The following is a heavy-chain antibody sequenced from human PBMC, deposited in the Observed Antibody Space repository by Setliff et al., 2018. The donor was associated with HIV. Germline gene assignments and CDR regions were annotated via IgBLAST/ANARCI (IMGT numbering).Heavy chain of an antibody. CDR2: IYYTGST. J-gene: IGHJ3*02. CDR3: ARAPTHYFGNNKSSCPDAFDI. D-gene: IGHD3-10*01. V-gene: IGHV4-59*01. CDR1: SGSNRTYY. Sequence: SETLSLTCTVSSGSNRTYYWTWNRQPPGKGLEYSGYIYYTGSTDYHPSLNGRVTISIAMSKSQFSLKLNSVTAAYTAVYYCARAPTHYFGNNKSSCPDAFDIWCPGTMVTVSS.